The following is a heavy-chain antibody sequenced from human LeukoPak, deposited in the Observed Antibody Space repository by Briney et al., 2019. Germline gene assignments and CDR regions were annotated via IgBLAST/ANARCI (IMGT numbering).Heavy chain of an antibody. Sequence: GESLKISCKGCGYSFSTYWTGWVRQMPGKGLEWLGIIYPGDSDTTYSPSFQGQVTISADKSISTAYLQWSSLKAADTAMYYCARRDSSGWYYWGQGTLVTVSS. J-gene: IGHJ4*02. CDR2: IYPGDSDT. CDR1: GYSFSTYW. CDR3: ARRDSSGWYY. V-gene: IGHV5-51*01. D-gene: IGHD6-19*01.